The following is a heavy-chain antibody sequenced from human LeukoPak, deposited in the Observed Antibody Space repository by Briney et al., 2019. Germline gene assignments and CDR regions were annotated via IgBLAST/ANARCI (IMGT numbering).Heavy chain of an antibody. D-gene: IGHD3-3*01. V-gene: IGHV3-23*01. J-gene: IGHJ4*02. Sequence: GGSLRLSCAASGFTFSSYATSWVRQAPGKGLEWVSAISGSGGSTYYADSVKGRFTISRDNSKNTLYLQMNSLRAEDTAVYYCAKAPTGFLEWLLFDYWGQGTLVTVSS. CDR2: ISGSGGST. CDR1: GFTFSSYA. CDR3: AKAPTGFLEWLLFDY.